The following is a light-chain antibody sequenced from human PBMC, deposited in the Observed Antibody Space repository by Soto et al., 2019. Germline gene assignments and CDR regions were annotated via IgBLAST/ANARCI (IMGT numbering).Light chain of an antibody. J-gene: IGKJ1*01. CDR1: QSFNSTY. V-gene: IGKV3-20*01. CDR2: GAS. Sequence: EICLTQSAGTLSWSPGERGTPSAMAFQSFNSTYLAWYQQKPGQAPRLLIYGASSRATGIPDRFSGSGSGTDFTLTISRLDPEDFAVYYCQQYGSSPLTFGQGTKVDIK. CDR3: QQYGSSPLT.